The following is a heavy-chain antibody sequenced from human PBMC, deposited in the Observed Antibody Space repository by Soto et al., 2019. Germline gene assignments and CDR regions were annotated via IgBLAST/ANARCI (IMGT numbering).Heavy chain of an antibody. J-gene: IGHJ6*02. Sequence: ASVKFSCKASGYTFTSYYMHWVRQAPGQGLEWMGWINPNSGGTNYAQKFQGRVTMTRDTSISTAYMELSRLRSDDTAVYYCARAGYCSSTSCYANGMDVWGQGTTVTVSS. CDR3: ARAGYCSSTSCYANGMDV. D-gene: IGHD2-2*01. CDR1: GYTFTSYY. V-gene: IGHV1-2*02. CDR2: INPNSGGT.